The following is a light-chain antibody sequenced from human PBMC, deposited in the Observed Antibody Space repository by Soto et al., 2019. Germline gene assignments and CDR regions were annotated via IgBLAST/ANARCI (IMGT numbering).Light chain of an antibody. J-gene: IGLJ2*01. CDR3: SSYTSSSTLE. CDR2: EVS. V-gene: IGLV2-18*02. CDR1: SSDVGSYNR. Sequence: QSALTQPPSVSGSPGQSVTISCTGTSSDVGSYNRVSWYQQPPGTAPKLMIYEVSNRPSGVPDRFSGSKSGNTASLTISGLQAEDEADYYCSSYTSSSTLEFGGGTQLTVL.